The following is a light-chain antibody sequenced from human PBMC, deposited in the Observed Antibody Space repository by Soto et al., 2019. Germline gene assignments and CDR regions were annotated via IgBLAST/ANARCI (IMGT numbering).Light chain of an antibody. CDR2: EVT. CDR1: SSDVGSRNL. CDR3: CSYAGRYTWV. Sequence: QSALTQPASVSGSPGQSITISCTGTSSDVGSRNLVSWYQQHPGKAPKLIIYEVTKWPSGVSNRFSGSKSGNTASLTIFGLQAEDEADYYFCSYAGRYTWVFGGGTKVTVL. V-gene: IGLV2-23*02. J-gene: IGLJ3*02.